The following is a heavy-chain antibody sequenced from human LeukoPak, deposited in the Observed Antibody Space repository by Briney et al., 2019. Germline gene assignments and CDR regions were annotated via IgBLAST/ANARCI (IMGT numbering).Heavy chain of an antibody. V-gene: IGHV3-21*01. CDR1: GFTFSSYS. CDR3: ARDLLPRRVDIVATTPF. Sequence: GGSLRLSCAASGFTFSSYSMTWVRQAPGKGLEWVSSISSSSSYIYYADSVKGRFTISRDNAKNSLYLQMNSLRAEDTAVYYCARDLLPRRVDIVATTPFWGQGTLVTVSS. J-gene: IGHJ4*02. CDR2: ISSSSSYI. D-gene: IGHD5-12*01.